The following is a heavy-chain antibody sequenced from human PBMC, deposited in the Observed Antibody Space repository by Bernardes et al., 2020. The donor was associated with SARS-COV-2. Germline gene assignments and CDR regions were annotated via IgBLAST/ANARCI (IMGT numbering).Heavy chain of an antibody. CDR1: GGSFSGYY. Sequence: SETLSLTCAVYGGSFSGYYWSWIRQPPGKGLEWIGEINHSGSTNYNPSLKSRVTISVDTSKNQFSLKLSSVTAADTAVYYCAHRAAAGVPSRYYGMDVWGQGT. CDR2: INHSGST. V-gene: IGHV4-34*01. J-gene: IGHJ6*02. CDR3: AHRAAAGVPSRYYGMDV. D-gene: IGHD6-13*01.